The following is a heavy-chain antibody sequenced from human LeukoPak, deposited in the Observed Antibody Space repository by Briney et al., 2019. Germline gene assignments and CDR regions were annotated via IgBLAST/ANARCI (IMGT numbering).Heavy chain of an antibody. D-gene: IGHD4-17*01. Sequence: ASETLSLTCTLSGGSIRSSSYYWGWIRQPPGEGLEWIGCIYYSGSTYSHPALKGRVTISVDTSTNQISMKLSSVTAADTAVYYCARGYGDYASYNWFDPWGQRTLGTVSS. J-gene: IGHJ5*02. V-gene: IGHV4-39*07. CDR1: GGSIRSSSYY. CDR2: IYYSGST. CDR3: ARGYGDYASYNWFDP.